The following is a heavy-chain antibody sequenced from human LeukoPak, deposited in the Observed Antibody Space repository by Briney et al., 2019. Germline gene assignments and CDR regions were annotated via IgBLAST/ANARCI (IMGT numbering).Heavy chain of an antibody. CDR3: VKERSIAAAGTRAGRYYFDY. J-gene: IGHJ4*02. V-gene: IGHV3-30*02. D-gene: IGHD6-13*01. CDR2: IWYDGSNK. CDR1: GFTFSSYG. Sequence: PGGSLRLSCAASGFTFSSYGVHWVRQAPGKGLEWVAVIWYDGSNKYYADSVKGRFTISRDNSKNTLYLQMSSLRAEDTAVYYCVKERSIAAAGTRAGRYYFDYWGQGTLVTVSS.